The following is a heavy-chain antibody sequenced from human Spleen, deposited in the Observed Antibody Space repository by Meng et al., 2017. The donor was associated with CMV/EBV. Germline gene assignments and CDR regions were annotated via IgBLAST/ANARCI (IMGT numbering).Heavy chain of an antibody. J-gene: IGHJ4*02. CDR2: IYYSGST. CDR1: GGSISSYY. CDR3: ARAGGSSLSFDY. V-gene: IGHV4-59*01. D-gene: IGHD2-15*01. Sequence: SETLSLTCTVSGGSISSYYWSWIRQPPGKGLEWIGYIYYSGSTNYNPSLKSRVTISVDTSKNQFSLKLSSVTAADTAVYYCARAGGSSLSFDYWGQGTLVTVSS.